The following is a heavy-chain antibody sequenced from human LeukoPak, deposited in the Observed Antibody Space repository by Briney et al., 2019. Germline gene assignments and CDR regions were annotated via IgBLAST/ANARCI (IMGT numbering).Heavy chain of an antibody. D-gene: IGHD2-2*01. CDR2: INHSGST. J-gene: IGHJ4*02. V-gene: IGHV4-34*01. CDR1: GGSFSGYY. CDR3: ARTDQRGRPFDY. Sequence: PSETLSLTCAVYGGSFSGYYWSWIRQPPGKGLEWIGEINHSGSTNYNPSLKSRVTISVYTSKNQFSLKLSSVTAADTAVYYCARTDQRGRPFDYWGQGTLVTVSS.